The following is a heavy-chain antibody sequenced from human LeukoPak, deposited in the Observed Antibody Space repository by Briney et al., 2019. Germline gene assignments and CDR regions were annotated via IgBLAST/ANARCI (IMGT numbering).Heavy chain of an antibody. Sequence: GGSLRLSCAVSGITLSNYGMSWVRQAPGKGLEWVAGISGIGGGTNYADSVKGRFTICRDNPKNTPVLQMNSLRAEDTAVYFCAKRGVVIRVILVAFHKEAYYFASWGQGALVTVSS. CDR2: ISGIGGGT. CDR1: GITLSNYG. D-gene: IGHD3-22*01. V-gene: IGHV3-23*01. J-gene: IGHJ4*02. CDR3: AKRGVVIRVILVAFHKEAYYFAS.